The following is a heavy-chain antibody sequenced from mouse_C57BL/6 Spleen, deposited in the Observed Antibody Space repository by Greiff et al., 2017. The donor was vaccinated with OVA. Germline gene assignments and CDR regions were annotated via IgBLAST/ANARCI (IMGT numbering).Heavy chain of an antibody. J-gene: IGHJ4*01. V-gene: IGHV1-77*01. CDR1: GYTFTDYY. CDR3: ARSEYYYGSSYYAMDY. D-gene: IGHD1-1*01. Sequence: QVHVKQSGAELVKPGASVKISCKASGYTFTDYYLNWVKQRPGQGLEWIGKIGPGSGSTYYNEKFKGKSTLTADKSSSTAYMQLSSLTSEDSAVYFCARSEYYYGSSYYAMDYWGQGTSVTVSS. CDR2: IGPGSGST.